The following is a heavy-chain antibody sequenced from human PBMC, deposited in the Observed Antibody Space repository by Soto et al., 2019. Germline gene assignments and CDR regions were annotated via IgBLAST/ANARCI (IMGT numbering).Heavy chain of an antibody. CDR3: AKDGGIAAAGTGGGFWGY. J-gene: IGHJ4*02. CDR2: ISYDGSNK. Sequence: QVQLVESGGGVVQPGRSLRLSCAASGFTFSSYGMHWVRQAPGKGLEWVAVISYDGSNKYYADSVKGRFTISRDNSKNTLYLQRSSLRAEDTAVYYCAKDGGIAAAGTGGGFWGYWVQGSLVTVSS. CDR1: GFTFSSYG. V-gene: IGHV3-30*18. D-gene: IGHD6-13*01.